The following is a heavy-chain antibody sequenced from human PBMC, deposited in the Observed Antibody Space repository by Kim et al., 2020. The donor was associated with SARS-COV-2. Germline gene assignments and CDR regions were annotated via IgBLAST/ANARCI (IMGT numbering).Heavy chain of an antibody. CDR3: ARHGLSYGDYENWFDP. CDR2: IYYSGST. D-gene: IGHD4-17*01. V-gene: IGHV4-39*01. J-gene: IGHJ5*02. Sequence: SETLSLTCTVSGGSISSSRYSWGGIRQPPGKGLEWIGSIYYSGSTYYNPSLKSRVTISVDTSKNQFSLKLSSVTAADTAVDDCARHGLSYGDYENWFDP. CDR1: GGSISSSRYS.